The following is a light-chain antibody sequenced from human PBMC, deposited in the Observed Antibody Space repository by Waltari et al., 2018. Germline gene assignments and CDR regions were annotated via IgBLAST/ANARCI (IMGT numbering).Light chain of an antibody. CDR3: QSADSSGTFYV. V-gene: IGLV3-25*03. J-gene: IGLJ1*01. CDR2: KDR. Sequence: YELTQPPSVSVSPGQTARITCSGDVLQNQYAYWYQQKPGQAPVLVIYKDRERPSGIPERFSGSSSGTTVTLTISGVLAEDEADYYCQSADSSGTFYVFGTGTKVTVL. CDR1: VLQNQY.